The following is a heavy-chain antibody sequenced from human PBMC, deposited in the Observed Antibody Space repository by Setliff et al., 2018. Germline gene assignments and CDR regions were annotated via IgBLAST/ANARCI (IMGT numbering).Heavy chain of an antibody. CDR3: VRDPDYFETSGYYPLDF. V-gene: IGHV3-74*03. J-gene: IGHJ4*02. CDR1: GFTFSSYW. CDR2: IKTDGSAT. D-gene: IGHD3-22*01. Sequence: GESLKISCEASGFTFSSYWMHWVRQAPGQGLVWVPRIKTDGSATTYADSVQGRFTISSDNAKNTLYLQMNSLRVEDTAVYYCVRDPDYFETSGYYPLDFWGQGTPVTVSS.